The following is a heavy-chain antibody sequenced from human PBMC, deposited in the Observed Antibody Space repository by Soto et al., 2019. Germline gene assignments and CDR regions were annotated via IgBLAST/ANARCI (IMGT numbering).Heavy chain of an antibody. D-gene: IGHD2-15*01. Sequence: SDTLSLTCAVSGGSISSSNWWSGVRQPPGKGLEWIGEIYHSGSTNYNPSLKSRVTISVDKSKNQFSLKLSSVTAADTAVYYCATYCSGGSCYDKNYFDYWGQGXLVTVYS. V-gene: IGHV4-4*02. CDR1: GGSISSSNW. CDR2: IYHSGST. J-gene: IGHJ4*02. CDR3: ATYCSGGSCYDKNYFDY.